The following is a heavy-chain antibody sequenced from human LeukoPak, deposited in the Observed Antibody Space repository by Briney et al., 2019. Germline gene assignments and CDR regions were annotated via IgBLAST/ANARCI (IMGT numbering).Heavy chain of an antibody. V-gene: IGHV4-34*01. CDR1: GGSFSGYY. CDR3: ARGFRGDNFDY. Sequence: SETLSLTCAVYGGSFSGYYWSWIRQPPGKGLEWIGEINHSGSTNYNPSLKSRGTISVDTSKNQFSLKLSSVTAADTAVYFCARGFRGDNFDYWGQGTLVTVSS. CDR2: INHSGST. J-gene: IGHJ4*02. D-gene: IGHD7-27*01.